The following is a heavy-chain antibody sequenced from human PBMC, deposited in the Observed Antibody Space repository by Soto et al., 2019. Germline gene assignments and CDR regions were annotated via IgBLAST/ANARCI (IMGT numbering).Heavy chain of an antibody. V-gene: IGHV3-30*18. D-gene: IGHD5-18*01. J-gene: IGHJ6*02. CDR3: AKDRSAMWDYYYYGMDV. Sequence: PVGSLRLSCAASGFTFSSYGMHWVRQAPGKGLEWVAVISYDGSNKYYADSVKGRFTISRDNSKNTLYLQMNSLRAEDTAVYYCAKDRSAMWDYYYYGMDVWGQGTTVTVSS. CDR2: ISYDGSNK. CDR1: GFTFSSYG.